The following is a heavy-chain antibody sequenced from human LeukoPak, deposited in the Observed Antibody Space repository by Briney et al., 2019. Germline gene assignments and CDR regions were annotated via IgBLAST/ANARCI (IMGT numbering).Heavy chain of an antibody. D-gene: IGHD3-22*01. J-gene: IGHJ5*02. CDR3: AREVTYYYDSSGYNWFDP. CDR2: IYHSGST. V-gene: IGHV4-30-2*01. CDR1: GGSISSGGYS. Sequence: SQTLSLTCAVSGGSISSGGYSWSWIRQPPGKGLEWIGYIYHSGSTYYNPSLKSRVTISVDRSKNQFSLKLSSVTAADTAVYYCAREVTYYYDSSGYNWFDPWGQETLVTVSS.